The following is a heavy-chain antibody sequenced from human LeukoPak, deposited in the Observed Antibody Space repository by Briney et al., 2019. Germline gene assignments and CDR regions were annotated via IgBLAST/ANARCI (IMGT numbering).Heavy chain of an antibody. Sequence: PGGSLRLSCAASGFPFSTYSMNWVRQAPGKGLEWVSSISGSSDSIYYADSVKGRFTISRDNSKNTLYLQMNSLRAEDTAVYYCATSGYSSGWYVDYWGQGTLVTVSS. D-gene: IGHD6-19*01. CDR2: ISGSSDSI. V-gene: IGHV3-21*04. J-gene: IGHJ4*02. CDR3: ATSGYSSGWYVDY. CDR1: GFPFSTYS.